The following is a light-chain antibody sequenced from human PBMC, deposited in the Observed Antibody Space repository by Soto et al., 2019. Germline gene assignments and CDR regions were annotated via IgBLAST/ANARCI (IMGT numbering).Light chain of an antibody. V-gene: IGKV1-5*03. CDR1: QGISNR. CDR2: QAS. J-gene: IGKJ1*01. CDR3: QQYNSHWT. Sequence: DVQMTQSPSTLSASVGDRVTITCRASQGISNRLAWYQQKPGKAPKLLIYQASSLKSGVPSRFGGSGSGTEFTLTITSLQPDDFATYHCQQYNSHWTFGQGTKVEIK.